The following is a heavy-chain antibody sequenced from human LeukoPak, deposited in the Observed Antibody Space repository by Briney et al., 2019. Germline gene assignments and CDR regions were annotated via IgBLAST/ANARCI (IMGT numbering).Heavy chain of an antibody. V-gene: IGHV3-53*01. CDR2: IYSGGST. Sequence: GGSLRLSCAASGFTVSSNYMSWVRQPPGKGLEWVSVIYSGGSTYYADSVKGRFTISRDNSKNTLYLQMNSLRAEDTAVYYCAKDFPPRVGSYYFDYWGQGTLVTVSS. CDR3: AKDFPPRVGSYYFDY. CDR1: GFTVSSNY. J-gene: IGHJ4*02. D-gene: IGHD3-10*01.